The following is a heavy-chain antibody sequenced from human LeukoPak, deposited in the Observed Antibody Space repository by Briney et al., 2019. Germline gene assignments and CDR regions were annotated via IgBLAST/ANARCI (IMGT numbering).Heavy chain of an antibody. CDR1: GGTFSTFG. D-gene: IGHD1-26*01. Sequence: GASVKVSCKASGGTFSTFGISWVRQAPGQGLEWMGGIIPMSGTVNNAQKFQGRVTITADESTSTAYMELSSLRSEDTAVYYCARSYRSYYYYYMDVWDKGTTVTISS. V-gene: IGHV1-69*13. J-gene: IGHJ6*03. CDR3: ARSYRSYYYYYMDV. CDR2: IIPMSGTV.